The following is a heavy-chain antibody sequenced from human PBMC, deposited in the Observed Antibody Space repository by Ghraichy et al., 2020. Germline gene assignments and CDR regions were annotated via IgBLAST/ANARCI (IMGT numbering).Heavy chain of an antibody. CDR1: GGSISSYF. CDR3: AREGYCSGSSCYGSSKYKWFDP. Sequence: SETLSLTCTVSGGSISSYFWSWIRQPPGKGLEWIGYIYYSGSTSYNPSLKSRVSISVDMSKNQFSLKLSSVTAADTAVYYCAREGYCSGSSCYGSSKYKWFDPWSQGTLITVSS. CDR2: IYYSGST. V-gene: IGHV4-59*01. D-gene: IGHD2-2*01. J-gene: IGHJ5*02.